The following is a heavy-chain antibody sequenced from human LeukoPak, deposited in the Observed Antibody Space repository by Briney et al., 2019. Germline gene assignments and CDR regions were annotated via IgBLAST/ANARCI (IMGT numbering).Heavy chain of an antibody. CDR2: ISYDGNNK. Sequence: PGRSLRLSCAASGFTFSNYGMHWVRQAPGKGLEWVAVISYDGNNKYCADSVKGRFTISRDNSKNTLYLQMNSLRAEDTAVYYCAKDVQRGSSPTDYWGQGTLVTVSS. CDR1: GFTFSNYG. V-gene: IGHV3-30*18. D-gene: IGHD1-26*01. CDR3: AKDVQRGSSPTDY. J-gene: IGHJ4*02.